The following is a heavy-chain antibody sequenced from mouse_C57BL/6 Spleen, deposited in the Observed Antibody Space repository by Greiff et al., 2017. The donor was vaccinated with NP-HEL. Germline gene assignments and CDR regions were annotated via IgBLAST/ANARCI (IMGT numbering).Heavy chain of an antibody. J-gene: IGHJ3*01. CDR1: GYSITSGYD. CDR3: ARVLRDGSKFAY. D-gene: IGHD1-1*01. V-gene: IGHV3-1*01. CDR2: ISYSGST. Sequence: EVKLQESGPGMVKPSQSLSLTCTVTGYSITSGYDWHWIRHFPGNKLEWMGYISYSGSTNYNPSLNSRISITHDTSKNHFFLKLNSVTTEDTATYYCARVLRDGSKFAYWGQGTLVTVSA.